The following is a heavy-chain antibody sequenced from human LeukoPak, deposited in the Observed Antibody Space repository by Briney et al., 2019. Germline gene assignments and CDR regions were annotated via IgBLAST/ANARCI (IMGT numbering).Heavy chain of an antibody. Sequence: GESLQISCKGSGYSFTSYWIGWVRQMPGKGLEWMGIIYPGDSDTRYSPSFQGHVTISADKSISTAYLQWSSLKASDTAMYYCARQDSRYYYYYGMDVWGQGTTVTVSS. CDR1: GYSFTSYW. D-gene: IGHD3-22*01. J-gene: IGHJ6*02. V-gene: IGHV5-51*01. CDR2: IYPGDSDT. CDR3: ARQDSRYYYYYGMDV.